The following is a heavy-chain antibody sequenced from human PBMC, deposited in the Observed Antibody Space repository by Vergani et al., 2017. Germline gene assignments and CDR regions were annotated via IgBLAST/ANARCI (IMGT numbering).Heavy chain of an antibody. CDR3: ARRITGYDAFDI. J-gene: IGHJ3*02. CDR1: GGPISSSSYY. V-gene: IGHV4-39*01. Sequence: QLQLQESGPGLVKPSETLSLPCTVPGGPISSSSYYWGWTRQPPGKGLGWIGSIYYSWSTNYNPSLKSRRTISVDTSKNQFSLKLSSVTAADTAVYYCARRITGYDAFDIWGQGTMVTGSS. D-gene: IGHD1-20*01. CDR2: IYYSWST.